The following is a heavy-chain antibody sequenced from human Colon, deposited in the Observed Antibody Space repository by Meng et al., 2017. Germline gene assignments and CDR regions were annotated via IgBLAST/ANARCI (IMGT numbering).Heavy chain of an antibody. J-gene: IGHJ5*02. V-gene: IGHV4-4*02. CDR3: ARERLSSGWYGGRWFDP. CDR2: ISQSGTT. CDR1: SGASSSSNW. D-gene: IGHD6-19*01. Sequence: QVPQLRPVQGWVMPSGTSSITCAYSSGASSSSNWWSWVRQPPGKGLEWIGEISQSGTTYYNPSLKSRVTISVDTSKNQFSLKLSSVTAADTAVYYCARERLSSGWYGGRWFDPWGQGTLVTVSS.